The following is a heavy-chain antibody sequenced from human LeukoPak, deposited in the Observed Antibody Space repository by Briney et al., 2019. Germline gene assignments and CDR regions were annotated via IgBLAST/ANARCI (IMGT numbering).Heavy chain of an antibody. V-gene: IGHV4-61*02. CDR1: GGSISSGSYY. CDR2: IYTSGST. J-gene: IGHJ4*02. Sequence: SETLSLTCTVSGGSISSGSYYWSWIRQPAGKGLEWIGRIYTSGSTNYNPSLKSRVTISVDTSKNQFSLKLSSVTAADTAVYYCARDLEVRGVITQTPYWGQGTLVTVSS. D-gene: IGHD3-10*01. CDR3: ARDLEVRGVITQTPY.